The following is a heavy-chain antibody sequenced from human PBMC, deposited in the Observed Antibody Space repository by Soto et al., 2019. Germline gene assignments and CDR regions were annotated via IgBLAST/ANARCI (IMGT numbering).Heavy chain of an antibody. Sequence: SETLSLTCAVYGGSFSGYYWSWIRQPPGKGLEWIGEINHSGSANYNPSLKSRVTISVDTSKNQFSLKLSSVTAADTAVYYCASLRRYYDFWSGYSPYFDYWGQGTLVTVSS. CDR1: GGSFSGYY. CDR3: ASLRRYYDFWSGYSPYFDY. CDR2: INHSGSA. J-gene: IGHJ4*02. D-gene: IGHD3-3*01. V-gene: IGHV4-34*01.